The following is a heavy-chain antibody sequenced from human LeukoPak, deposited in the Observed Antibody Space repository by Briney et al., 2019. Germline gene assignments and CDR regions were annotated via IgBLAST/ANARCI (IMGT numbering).Heavy chain of an antibody. CDR1: GFNFGPYW. V-gene: IGHV3-7*01. CDR3: AKDDCDSSGGAFDI. D-gene: IGHD3-22*01. J-gene: IGHJ3*02. CDR2: IKGDGSGK. Sequence: GGSLRLSCAASGFNFGPYWMSWVRQAPGKGPEWVANIKGDGSGKFYANSVKGRFTISRDNSKNTLYLQMNSLRAEDTAVYYCAKDDCDSSGGAFDIWGQGTMVTVSS.